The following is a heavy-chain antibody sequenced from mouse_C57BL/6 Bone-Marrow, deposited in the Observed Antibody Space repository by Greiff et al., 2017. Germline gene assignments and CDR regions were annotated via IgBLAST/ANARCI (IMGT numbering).Heavy chain of an antibody. CDR1: GYTFTSYW. CDR3: ARAYYSNVYYFDY. J-gene: IGHJ2*01. Sequence: QVHVKQPGAELVKPGASVKLSCKASGYTFTSYWMHWVKQRPGQGLEWIGMIHPNSGSTNYNEKFKSKATLTVDKSSSTAYMQLSSLTSEDSAVYYCARAYYSNVYYFDYWGQGTTLTVSS. CDR2: IHPNSGST. V-gene: IGHV1-64*01. D-gene: IGHD2-5*01.